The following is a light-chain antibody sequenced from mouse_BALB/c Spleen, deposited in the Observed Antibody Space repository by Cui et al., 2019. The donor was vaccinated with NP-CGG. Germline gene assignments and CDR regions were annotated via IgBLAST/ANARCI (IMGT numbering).Light chain of an antibody. CDR1: TGAVTTSNY. Sequence: QAVVCQESALTTSPGETVTLTCRSSTGAVTTSNYANWVQEKPDHLFTGLIGGTNNRAPGVSARFSGSLIGDKAALTITGAQTEDEAIYFCALWYSNHWVFGGGTKLTVL. V-gene: IGLV1*01. CDR3: ALWYSNHWV. J-gene: IGLJ1*01. CDR2: GTN.